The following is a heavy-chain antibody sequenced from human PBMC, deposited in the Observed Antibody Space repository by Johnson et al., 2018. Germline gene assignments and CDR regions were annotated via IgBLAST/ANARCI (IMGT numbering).Heavy chain of an antibody. CDR2: INSDGSRI. CDR1: GFTFSTYW. J-gene: IGHJ6*02. V-gene: IGHV3-74*01. D-gene: IGHD3-22*01. Sequence: VQLQESGGGLVQPGGSLRLSCAASGFTFSTYWMHWVRQAPGKGLAWVSGINSDGSRIDYADSVKGRFTISRDNAKNSLYLQMNSLRDEDTAGDYCARDLSGSHYDHDFGMGVWGQGTTVTVSS. CDR3: ARDLSGSHYDHDFGMGV.